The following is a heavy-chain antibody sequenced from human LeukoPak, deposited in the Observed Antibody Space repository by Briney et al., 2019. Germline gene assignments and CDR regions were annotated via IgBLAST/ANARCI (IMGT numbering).Heavy chain of an antibody. Sequence: SETLSLTCAVSGGSISSSNWWSWVRQPPGKGLAWIGEIYHSGSTNYNPSLKGRVTISVDKSKNQFSLKLSSVTAADTAVYYCASLSADYYDSSGYYADYWGQGTLVTVSS. V-gene: IGHV4-4*02. D-gene: IGHD3-22*01. CDR1: GGSISSSNW. J-gene: IGHJ4*02. CDR3: ASLSADYYDSSGYYADY. CDR2: IYHSGST.